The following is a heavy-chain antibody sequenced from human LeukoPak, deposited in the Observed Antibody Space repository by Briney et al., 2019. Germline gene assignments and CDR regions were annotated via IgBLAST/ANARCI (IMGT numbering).Heavy chain of an antibody. CDR3: ARVRGYSYDSSDFDY. CDR2: IYYSGNT. V-gene: IGHV4-59*01. CDR1: GDSISYYY. J-gene: IGHJ4*02. D-gene: IGHD5-18*01. Sequence: SETLSLTCTVSGDSISYYYWSWIRQPPGKGLEWXXKIYYSGNTNYNPSLKRRATISVDTSKNQFSLKLSSVTAADTAVYYCARVRGYSYDSSDFDYWGQGTLVTVSS.